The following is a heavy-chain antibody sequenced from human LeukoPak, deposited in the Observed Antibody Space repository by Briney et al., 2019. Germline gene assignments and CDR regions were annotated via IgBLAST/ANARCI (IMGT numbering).Heavy chain of an antibody. V-gene: IGHV5-51*01. CDR1: GHSFTTFW. CDR2: IYPGDSDT. J-gene: IGHJ3*02. Sequence: GESLQISCKGSGHSFTTFWIDWVRQMPGKGLQWMGGIYPGDSDTTYSPSFQGQFTIPVDKSISTAYLQWSSLKASDTAMYYCARRLIHAFDIWGQGTMVTVSS. D-gene: IGHD3-22*01. CDR3: ARRLIHAFDI.